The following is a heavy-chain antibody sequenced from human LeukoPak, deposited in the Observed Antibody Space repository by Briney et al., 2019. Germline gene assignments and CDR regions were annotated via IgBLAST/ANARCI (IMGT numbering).Heavy chain of an antibody. V-gene: IGHV1-2*02. CDR2: INPSSGGT. CDR3: ARFNDFSKYYFDY. CDR1: GYTFTGYY. D-gene: IGHD3-3*01. J-gene: IGHJ4*02. Sequence: ASVKVSCKTSGYTFTGYYMHWVRQAPGQGLEWMGWINPSSGGTNYAQKFQGRVTMTRDTSISTAYMEPSRLRSDDTAVYYCARFNDFSKYYFDYWGQGTLVTVSS.